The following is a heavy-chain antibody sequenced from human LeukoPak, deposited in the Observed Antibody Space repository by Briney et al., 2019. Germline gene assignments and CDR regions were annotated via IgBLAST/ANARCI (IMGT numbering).Heavy chain of an antibody. D-gene: IGHD1-1*01. Sequence: GGSLRLSCVVSGFAISSSWMTWVRQVPGKGLEWVANINQDGSEKHYVGSVRGRFTISRDNAKDSLYLQMNSLGAEDTAVYYCAREPGLGYAFDTWGQGTKVTVSS. J-gene: IGHJ3*02. CDR2: INQDGSEK. CDR1: GFAISSSW. V-gene: IGHV3-7*01. CDR3: AREPGLGYAFDT.